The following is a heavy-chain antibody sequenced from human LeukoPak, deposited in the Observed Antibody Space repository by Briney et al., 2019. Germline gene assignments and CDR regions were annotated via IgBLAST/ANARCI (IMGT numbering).Heavy chain of an antibody. CDR3: TTQDLVVVPAASHYFDY. Sequence: SGGSLRLSCAASGFMFDTYAMNWVRQAPGKGLEWVSYISQSGDAKYYADSVKGRFTISRDSARNSLYLQMNSLRAEDTAIYYCTTQDLVVVPAASHYFDYWGQGILIIVSA. CDR1: GFMFDTYA. D-gene: IGHD2-15*01. CDR2: ISQSGDAK. J-gene: IGHJ4*02. V-gene: IGHV3-48*03.